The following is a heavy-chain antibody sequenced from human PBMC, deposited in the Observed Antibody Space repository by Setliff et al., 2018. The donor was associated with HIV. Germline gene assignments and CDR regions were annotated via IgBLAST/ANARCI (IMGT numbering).Heavy chain of an antibody. CDR1: GGSLSGYY. CDR3: ARHRAQRGSGTYYDDWFDP. J-gene: IGHJ5*02. V-gene: IGHV4-34*01. D-gene: IGHD3-10*01. CDR2: VHYTGRT. Sequence: SETLSLTCAVYGGSLSGYYWSWIRQSPEKGLEWIGEVHYTGRTSYDPPFKSRVIISVDMSKSQFSLSLISVTAADTAVYYCARHRAQRGSGTYYDDWFDPWGRGTLVTVSS.